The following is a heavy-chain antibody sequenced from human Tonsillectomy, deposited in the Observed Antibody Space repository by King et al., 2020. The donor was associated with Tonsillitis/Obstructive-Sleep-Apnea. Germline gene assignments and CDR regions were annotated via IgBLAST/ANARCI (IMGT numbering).Heavy chain of an antibody. J-gene: IGHJ4*02. Sequence: VQLVESGGGLVKPGGSLMLSCEASAFAFAYYTFDWVSQAPGKGLEWVSSIDATGNHVYYADSVKGRFTISRENAKKSLYLEMTSLRADDTAVYYCARDLSIAYFDYWGQGTLVTVSS. CDR1: AFAFAYYT. CDR2: IDATGNHV. V-gene: IGHV3-21*01. CDR3: ARDLSIAYFDY.